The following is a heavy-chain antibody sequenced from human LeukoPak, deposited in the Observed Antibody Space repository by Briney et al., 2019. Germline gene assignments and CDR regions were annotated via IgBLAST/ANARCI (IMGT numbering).Heavy chain of an antibody. V-gene: IGHV4-4*09. Sequence: SETLSLTCTVSGGSISSYYWSWIRQPPGKGLEWIGYIYTSGSTNYNPSLKSRVTISVDTSKNQFSLKLSSVTAADTAVYYCARHLTKYSSSSGLGYWGQGTLVTVSS. CDR1: GGSISSYY. CDR2: IYTSGST. J-gene: IGHJ4*02. D-gene: IGHD6-6*01. CDR3: ARHLTKYSSSSGLGY.